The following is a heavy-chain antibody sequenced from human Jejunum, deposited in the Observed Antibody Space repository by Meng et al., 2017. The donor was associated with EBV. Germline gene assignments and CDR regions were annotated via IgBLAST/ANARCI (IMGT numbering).Heavy chain of an antibody. CDR2: ISGSSHDT. V-gene: IGHV3-11*05. J-gene: IGHJ4*02. CDR3: ARDARLAPY. D-gene: IGHD1-1*01. Sequence: QVQXVESGXXXVKPGGSLRLSCAASGFTFSNHYMNWIRQAPGKGLEWVSYISGSSHDTNYADSVKGRFTISRDNAKNSLYLQLNSLTVEDTAVYYCARDARLAPYWGQGPLGTVAS. CDR1: GFTFSNHY.